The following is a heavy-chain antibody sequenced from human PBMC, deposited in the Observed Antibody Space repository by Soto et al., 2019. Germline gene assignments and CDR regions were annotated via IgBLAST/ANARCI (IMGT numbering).Heavy chain of an antibody. Sequence: VPLLESGGGLVQPGGSLRLSCAASGFSFSRYAITWVRQAPGKGLEWVSSISGNGGGTHYADSVKGRFTISRDSSKDMVFLQMNSLRVEDTAVYYCAKDPGGDHLGAFDHWGQGTLLTVSS. CDR3: AKDPGGDHLGAFDH. D-gene: IGHD4-17*01. V-gene: IGHV3-23*01. CDR2: ISGNGGGT. CDR1: GFSFSRYA. J-gene: IGHJ4*02.